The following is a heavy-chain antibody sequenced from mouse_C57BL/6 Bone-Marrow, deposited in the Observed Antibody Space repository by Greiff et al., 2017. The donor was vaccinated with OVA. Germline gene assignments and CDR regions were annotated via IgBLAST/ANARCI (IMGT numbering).Heavy chain of an antibody. J-gene: IGHJ2*01. CDR2: IYPGDGDT. Sequence: VQLQQSGAELVKPGASVKISCKASGYAFSSYWMNWVKQRPGKGLEWIGQIYPGDGDTNYNGKFKGKATLTADKSSSTAYMQLSSLTSEDSAVYFCARCGNPYYFDYWGKGTTLTVSS. D-gene: IGHD2-1*01. CDR1: GYAFSSYW. V-gene: IGHV1-80*01. CDR3: ARCGNPYYFDY.